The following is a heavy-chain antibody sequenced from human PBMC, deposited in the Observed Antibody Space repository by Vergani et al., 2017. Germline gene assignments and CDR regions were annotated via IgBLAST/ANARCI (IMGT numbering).Heavy chain of an antibody. CDR2: ISSSSSYI. CDR1: GFTFSSYS. CDR3: AKDQGRIAAAGSFDY. V-gene: IGHV3-21*04. D-gene: IGHD6-13*01. J-gene: IGHJ4*02. Sequence: EVQLVESGGGLVQPGGSLRLSCAASGFTFSSYSMNWVRQAPGKGLEWVSSISSSSSYISYADSVKGRFTISRDNAKNSLYLQMNSLRAEDTAVYYCAKDQGRIAAAGSFDYWGQGTLVTVSS.